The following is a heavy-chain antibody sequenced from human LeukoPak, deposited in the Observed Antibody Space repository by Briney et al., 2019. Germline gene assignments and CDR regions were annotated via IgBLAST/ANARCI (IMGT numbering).Heavy chain of an antibody. CDR1: GYSFISYW. Sequence: GESLKIPCKGSGYSFISYWIGWVRQIPGTGLEWMGIIYPGDSDTRYSPSFQGQVTISADKSISTAYLQWSSLKASDTAMYYCATGARPGIAAAGTPYYYGMDVWGQGTTVTVSS. J-gene: IGHJ6*02. D-gene: IGHD6-13*01. CDR2: IYPGDSDT. V-gene: IGHV5-51*01. CDR3: ATGARPGIAAAGTPYYYGMDV.